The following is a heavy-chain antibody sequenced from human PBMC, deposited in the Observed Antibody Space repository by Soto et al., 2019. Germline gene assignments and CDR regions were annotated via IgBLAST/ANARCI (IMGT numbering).Heavy chain of an antibody. V-gene: IGHV3-33*01. CDR1: RFTFSDYG. CDR3: ARDRGADAPIDF. CDR2: IWHDGLKK. J-gene: IGHJ4*02. Sequence: QVQLVESGGGVVQPEMSLRLSCVASRFTFSDYGMHWVRQAPGKGLEWVAVIWHDGLKKDYVDSVKGRFTVSRDNSKNTLYLQMNSLRVEDTATYYCARDRGADAPIDFWGQGTLVTVSS.